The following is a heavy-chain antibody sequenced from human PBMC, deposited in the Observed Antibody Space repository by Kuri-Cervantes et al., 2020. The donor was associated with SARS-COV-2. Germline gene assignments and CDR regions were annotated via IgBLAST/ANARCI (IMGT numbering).Heavy chain of an antibody. V-gene: IGHV3-33*08. CDR2: IWYDGSNK. J-gene: IGHJ4*02. CDR3: ASGVYEEWELPGEDY. D-gene: IGHD1-26*01. CDR1: EFTFSSYG. Sequence: GESLKISCAASEFTFSSYGMHWVRQAPGKGLEWVAVIWYDGSNKYYADSVKGRFTISRDNSKNTLYLQMNSLRDEDTAVYYCASGVYEEWELPGEDYWGQGTLVTVSS.